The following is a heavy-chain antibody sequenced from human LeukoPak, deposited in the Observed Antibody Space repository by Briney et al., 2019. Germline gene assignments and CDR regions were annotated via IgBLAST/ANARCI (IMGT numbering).Heavy chain of an antibody. CDR3: ARQGGSGYYDSSGYSDY. CDR1: GGSFSGYY. Sequence: SETLSLTCAVYGGSFSGYYWSWIRQPPGKGLEWIGEINHSGSTNYNPSLKSRVTISVDTSKNQFSLKLSSVTAADTAVYYCARQGGSGYYDSSGYSDYWGQGTLVTVSS. V-gene: IGHV4-34*01. J-gene: IGHJ4*02. D-gene: IGHD3-22*01. CDR2: INHSGST.